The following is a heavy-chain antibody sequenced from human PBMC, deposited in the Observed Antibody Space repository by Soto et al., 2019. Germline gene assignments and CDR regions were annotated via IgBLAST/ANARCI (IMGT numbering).Heavy chain of an antibody. Sequence: EVQLVESGGGLVQPGESLRLSCAASGFTFSSYWMHWVRQAPGKGLVWVSRINSDGSRTNYADSVKGRFTVSRDNAKNTHCLERNSLRAEGTAVYYCARGLTGSWNWFAPWGQGTLVPVSS. CDR2: INSDGSRT. CDR3: ARGLTGSWNWFAP. CDR1: GFTFSSYW. V-gene: IGHV3-74*01. J-gene: IGHJ5*02. D-gene: IGHD6-13*01.